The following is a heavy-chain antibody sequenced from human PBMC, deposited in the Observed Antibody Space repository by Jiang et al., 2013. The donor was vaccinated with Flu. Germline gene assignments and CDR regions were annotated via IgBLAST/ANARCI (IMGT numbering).Heavy chain of an antibody. V-gene: IGHV1-58*01. CDR1: GFTFTSSA. J-gene: IGHJ6*02. CDR2: TVVGSGNT. Sequence: SGAEVKKPGTSVKVSCKASGFTFTSSAVQWVRQARGQRLEWIGWTVVGSGNTNYAQKFQERVTITRDMSTSTAYMELSSLRSEDTAVYYCAADQAGMITFGGVIVPSSYYGMDVWGQGTTVTVSS. D-gene: IGHD3-16*02. CDR3: AADQAGMITFGGVIVPSSYYGMDV.